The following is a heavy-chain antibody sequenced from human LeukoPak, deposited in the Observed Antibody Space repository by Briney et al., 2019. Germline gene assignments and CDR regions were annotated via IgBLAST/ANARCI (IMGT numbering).Heavy chain of an antibody. J-gene: IGHJ6*03. V-gene: IGHV3-23*01. CDR2: ISGSGGST. CDR1: GFTFSDYY. CDR3: AKMEGQRLYDYCMNV. Sequence: GGSLRLSCAASGFTFSDYYMSWIRQAPGKGLEWVSTISGSGGSTYYADSVKGRFTISRDNSKNTLYLHMNSLRADDTAVYYCAKMEGQRLYDYCMNVWGRGTTVTVSS. D-gene: IGHD3-3*01.